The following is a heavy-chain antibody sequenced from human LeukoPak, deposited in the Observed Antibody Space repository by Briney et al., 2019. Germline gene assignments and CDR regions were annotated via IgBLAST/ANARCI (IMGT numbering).Heavy chain of an antibody. CDR2: IDHSGST. CDR1: GGSFSGYY. CDR3: ARRMVRGKNFDY. V-gene: IGHV4-34*01. D-gene: IGHD3-10*01. Sequence: PSETLSLTCAVYGGSFSGYYWSWIRQPPGKGLEWIGEIDHSGSTNYNPSLKSRVTISVDTSKNQFSLKLSSVTAADTAVYYCARRMVRGKNFDYWGQGTLVTVSS. J-gene: IGHJ4*02.